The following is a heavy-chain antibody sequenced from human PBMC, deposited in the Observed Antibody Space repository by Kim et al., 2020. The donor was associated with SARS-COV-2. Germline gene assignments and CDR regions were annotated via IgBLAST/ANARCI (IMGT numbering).Heavy chain of an antibody. CDR1: GFIFSDAW. V-gene: IGHV3-15*01. J-gene: IGHJ4*02. Sequence: GGSLRLSCAGTGFIFSDAWMSWVRQAPGKGLEWVARIKSKSDGGTRDYAAVVKGRFTISRDDSKKTLYMQMNGLKTEDTAVYYCTFGPAWGQGSLVIVSS. CDR2: IKSKSDGGTR. CDR3: TFGPA. D-gene: IGHD3-10*01.